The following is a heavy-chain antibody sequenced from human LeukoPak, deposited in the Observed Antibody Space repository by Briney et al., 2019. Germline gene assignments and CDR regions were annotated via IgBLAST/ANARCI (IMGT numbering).Heavy chain of an antibody. CDR2: IRYDGSHK. Sequence: PGGSLRLSCAASGFIFSDYVMNWLRQAPGRGLEWVAYIRYDGSHKYYIDSVKGRFTISRDNSKNTLYLQMNSLRPEDTALYYCAKSRWLHYHAEYFQHWGQGTLVTVSS. CDR1: GFIFSDYV. J-gene: IGHJ1*01. D-gene: IGHD5-24*01. CDR3: AKSRWLHYHAEYFQH. V-gene: IGHV3-30*02.